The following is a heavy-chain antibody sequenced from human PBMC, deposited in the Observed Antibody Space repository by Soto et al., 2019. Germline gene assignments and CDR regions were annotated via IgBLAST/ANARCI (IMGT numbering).Heavy chain of an antibody. J-gene: IGHJ6*02. CDR1: GGTFSSYA. Sequence: ASVKVSCKASGGTFSSYAISWVRQAPGQGLEWMGGIIPIFGTANYAQKFQGRVTITADESTSTAYMELSSLRSEDTAVYYCASGDYSDYYYGMDVWGQGTTVTVSS. CDR2: IIPIFGTA. CDR3: ASGDYSDYYYGMDV. V-gene: IGHV1-69*13. D-gene: IGHD4-4*01.